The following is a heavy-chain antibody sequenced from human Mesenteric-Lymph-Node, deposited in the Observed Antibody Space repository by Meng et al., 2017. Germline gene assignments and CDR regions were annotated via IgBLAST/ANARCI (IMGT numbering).Heavy chain of an antibody. V-gene: IGHV1-18*01. J-gene: IGHJ4*02. CDR3: ARVTPKTKSPVFDY. Sequence: HVQLVQSGAELKKPGASVTVPCKASGYTFTSYGISWVRQAPGQGLKWMGWISAYNGNTNYAQKLQGRVTMTTDTSTSTAYMELRSLRSDDTAVYYCARVTPKTKSPVFDYLGQGTLVTVSS. CDR2: ISAYNGNT. CDR1: GYTFTSYG.